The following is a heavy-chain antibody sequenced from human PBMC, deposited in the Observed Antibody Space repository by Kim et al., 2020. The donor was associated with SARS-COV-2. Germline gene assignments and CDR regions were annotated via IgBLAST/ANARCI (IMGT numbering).Heavy chain of an antibody. J-gene: IGHJ4*02. D-gene: IGHD1-26*01. Sequence: GGSLRLSCAASGFTFSSYGMHWVRQAPGKGLEWVAVISYDGSNKYYADSVKGRFTISRDNSKNTLYLQMNSLRAEDTAVYYCAKDHAPEWGLEPHFDYWGQGTLVTVSS. CDR3: AKDHAPEWGLEPHFDY. CDR2: ISYDGSNK. CDR1: GFTFSSYG. V-gene: IGHV3-30*18.